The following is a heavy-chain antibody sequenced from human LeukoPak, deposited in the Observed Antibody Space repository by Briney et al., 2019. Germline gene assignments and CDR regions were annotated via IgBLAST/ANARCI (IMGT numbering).Heavy chain of an antibody. CDR2: ISSSGIAK. CDR1: GFIFSDTY. J-gene: IGHJ4*02. CDR3: ARGESSACPDY. V-gene: IGHV3-11*01. Sequence: GGSLRLSCAASGFIFSDTYMNWIRQAPGKGLEWVSYISSSGIAKNYADSVKGRSTISRDNANNSLYLQMNDLRADDTAVYYCARGESSACPDYWGQGTLVTVSS. D-gene: IGHD3-22*01.